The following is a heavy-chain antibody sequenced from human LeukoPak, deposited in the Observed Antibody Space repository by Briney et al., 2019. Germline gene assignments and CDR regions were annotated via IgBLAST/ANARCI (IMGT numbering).Heavy chain of an antibody. J-gene: IGHJ4*02. Sequence: QPGESLRLSCAASGFTFSSSWMHCVRQAPGKGLVWVSRVNSDASTTSYADSVKGRFTISRDNAKNTLYLQMNSLRAEDTAVYYCARALGSYSDYWGQGTLVTVSS. D-gene: IGHD1-26*01. CDR3: ARALGSYSDY. V-gene: IGHV3-74*01. CDR1: GFTFSSSW. CDR2: VNSDASTT.